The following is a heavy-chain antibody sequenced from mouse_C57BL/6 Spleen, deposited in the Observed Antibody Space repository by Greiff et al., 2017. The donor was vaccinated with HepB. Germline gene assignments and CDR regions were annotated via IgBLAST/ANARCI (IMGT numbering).Heavy chain of an antibody. CDR1: GFTFSSYG. D-gene: IGHD4-1*02. Sequence: EVHLVESGGDLVKPGGSLKLSCAASGFTFSSYGMSWVRQTPDKRLEWVATISSGGSYTYYPDSVKGRFTISRDNAKNTLYLQMSSLKSEDTAMYYCARLPTGGYFDCWGQGTTRTVSS. CDR3: ARLPTGGYFDC. J-gene: IGHJ2*01. V-gene: IGHV5-6*01. CDR2: ISSGGSYT.